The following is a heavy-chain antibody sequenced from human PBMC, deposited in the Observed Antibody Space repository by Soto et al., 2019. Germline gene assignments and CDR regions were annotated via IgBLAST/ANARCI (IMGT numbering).Heavy chain of an antibody. Sequence: QVQLVESGGGVVQPGRSLRLSCAASGFTFSSYGMHWVRQAPGKGLEWVAVIWYDGSNKYYADSVKGRFTISRDNSKNTLYLQMNSLRAEDTAVYYCARVDFWSGYYFGAWYYPSYGMDVWGQGTTVTVSS. J-gene: IGHJ6*02. CDR2: IWYDGSNK. V-gene: IGHV3-33*01. D-gene: IGHD3-3*01. CDR3: ARVDFWSGYYFGAWYYPSYGMDV. CDR1: GFTFSSYG.